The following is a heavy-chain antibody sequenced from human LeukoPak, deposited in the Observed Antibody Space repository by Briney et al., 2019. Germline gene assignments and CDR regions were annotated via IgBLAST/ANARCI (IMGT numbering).Heavy chain of an antibody. CDR1: AGSISSSNW. V-gene: IGHV4-4*02. J-gene: IGHJ4*02. CDR3: ARYHDLSHSGNHFDY. D-gene: IGHD6-19*01. Sequence: SGTLSLTCAVSAGSISSSNWWCWVRQPPGKGLEWIGEIYLSGSTNYNPSLKSRVTISLDKSKNHFSLKLSSVTAADTAVYYCARYHDLSHSGNHFDYWGQGTLVTVSS. CDR2: IYLSGST.